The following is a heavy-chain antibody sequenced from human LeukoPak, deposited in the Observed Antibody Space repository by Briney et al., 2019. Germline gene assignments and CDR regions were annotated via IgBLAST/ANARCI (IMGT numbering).Heavy chain of an antibody. Sequence: GASVKVSCKASGYTFTTYYMHWVRQAPGQGLEWMGIINPSRGSTSYAQNFQGRVTMTRDTSTSTVYMELSSPRSEDTAVYYCARATPDTVLVGRPYLSTFDYWGQGTQVTVST. J-gene: IGHJ4*02. CDR1: GYTFTTYY. D-gene: IGHD4-17*01. V-gene: IGHV1-46*01. CDR3: ARATPDTVLVGRPYLSTFDY. CDR2: INPSRGST.